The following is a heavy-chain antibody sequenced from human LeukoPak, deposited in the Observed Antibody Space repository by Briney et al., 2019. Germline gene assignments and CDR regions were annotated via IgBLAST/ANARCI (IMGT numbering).Heavy chain of an antibody. CDR1: GYTFTSYG. D-gene: IGHD2-15*01. CDR3: ATDLLGVAAHLHRSYY. CDR2: ISAYNGNT. J-gene: IGHJ4*02. V-gene: IGHV1-18*01. Sequence: GASVRVSCKASGYTFTSYGISWVRQAPGQGLEWMGWISAYNGNTNYAQKLQGRVTMTTDTSTSTAYMELRSLRSDDTAVYYCATDLLGVAAHLHRSYYWGQGTLVTVSS.